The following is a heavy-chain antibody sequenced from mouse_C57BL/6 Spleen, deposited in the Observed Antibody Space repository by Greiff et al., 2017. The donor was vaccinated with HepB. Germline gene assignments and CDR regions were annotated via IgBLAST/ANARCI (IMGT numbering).Heavy chain of an antibody. J-gene: IGHJ1*03. D-gene: IGHD2-5*01. CDR3: ARYRNSKEDFDV. Sequence: EVMLVESGPGLAKPSQTLSLTCSVTGYSITSDHWNWIRKFPGNKLEYMGYISYSGSTYYNPSLKSRISITRDTSKNQYYLQLNSVTTEDTATYYCARYRNSKEDFDVWGTGTTVTVSS. CDR2: ISYSGST. CDR1: GYSITSDH. V-gene: IGHV3-8*01.